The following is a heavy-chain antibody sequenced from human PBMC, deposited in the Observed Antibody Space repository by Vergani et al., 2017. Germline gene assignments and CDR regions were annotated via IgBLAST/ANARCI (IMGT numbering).Heavy chain of an antibody. Sequence: EEQLVESGGGQAQPGGSLRLSCAASGFAFNTYSMNWVRQIPGKWLEWVSSISHDGGSIYYAASVRGRFVISRDNARNSLYLEMNSLRAEDAALYYCARDIVWSDGTFDRWGQGTMVSVSS. CDR1: GFAFNTYS. J-gene: IGHJ3*02. CDR3: ARDIVWSDGTFDR. D-gene: IGHD1-1*01. V-gene: IGHV3-21*01. CDR2: ISHDGGSI.